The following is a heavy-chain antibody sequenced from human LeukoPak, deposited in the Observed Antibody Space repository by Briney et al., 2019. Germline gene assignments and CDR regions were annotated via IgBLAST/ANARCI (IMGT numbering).Heavy chain of an antibody. V-gene: IGHV1-69*13. CDR2: IIPIFGTA. D-gene: IGHD3-22*01. Sequence: ASVKVSCKASGGTFSSYAISWVRQAPGQGLERMGGIIPIFGTANYAQKFQGRVTITADESTSTAYMELSSLRSEDTAVYYCASAATLVGYDYWGQGTLVTVSS. CDR1: GGTFSSYA. J-gene: IGHJ4*02. CDR3: ASAATLVGYDY.